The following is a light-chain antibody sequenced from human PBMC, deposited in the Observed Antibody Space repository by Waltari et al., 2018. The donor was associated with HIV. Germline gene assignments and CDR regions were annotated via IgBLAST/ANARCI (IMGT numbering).Light chain of an antibody. J-gene: IGLJ2*01. CDR3: QSYDSSLSAVV. CDR1: SSTIGAGYD. CDR2: GNS. V-gene: IGLV1-40*01. Sequence: QSVLTQPPSVSGAPGQRVTISCTGSSSTIGAGYDVHWYQQLPGTAPKPLIYGNSNRPAGVPDRFSGSKSGTSASLAITGLQAEDEADYYCQSYDSSLSAVVFGGGTKLTVL.